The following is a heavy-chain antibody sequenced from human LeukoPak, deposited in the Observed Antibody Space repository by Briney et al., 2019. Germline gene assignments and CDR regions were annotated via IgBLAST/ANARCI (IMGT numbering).Heavy chain of an antibody. CDR3: ARDQKNYYYDSSGRGFDP. J-gene: IGHJ5*02. CDR2: ISYDGSNK. V-gene: IGHV3-30-3*01. Sequence: PGGSLRLSCAASGFTFSSYAMHWVRQAPGEGLERVAVISYDGSNKYYADSVKGRFTISRDNSKNTLYLQMNSLRAEDTAVYYCARDQKNYYYDSSGRGFDPWGQGTLVTVSS. D-gene: IGHD3-22*01. CDR1: GFTFSSYA.